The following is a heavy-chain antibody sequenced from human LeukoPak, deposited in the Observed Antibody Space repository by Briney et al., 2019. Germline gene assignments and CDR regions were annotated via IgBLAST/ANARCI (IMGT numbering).Heavy chain of an antibody. Sequence: GGSLRLSCAASGFTFSSYAMNWVRQAPGKGLEWVSTISASGGSTYYADSVKGRFTISRDNSKTTLYLQMNSRRAEDTAVYYCAKDAWGYSYGHSDYWGQGTLVTVSS. D-gene: IGHD5-18*01. V-gene: IGHV3-23*01. CDR2: ISASGGST. CDR1: GFTFSSYA. J-gene: IGHJ4*02. CDR3: AKDAWGYSYGHSDY.